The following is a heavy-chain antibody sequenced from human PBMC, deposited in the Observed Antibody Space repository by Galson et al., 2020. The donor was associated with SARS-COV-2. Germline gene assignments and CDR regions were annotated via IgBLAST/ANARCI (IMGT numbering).Heavy chain of an antibody. CDR3: ARALYSSGWYPYYYYYGMDV. CDR2: IGTAGDT. J-gene: IGHJ6*02. Sequence: GGSLRLSCAASGFTFSSYDMHWVRQATGKGLEWVSAIGTAGDTYYPGSVKGRFTISRENAKNSLYLQMNSLRAGDTAVYYCARALYSSGWYPYYYYYGMDVWGQGTTVTVSS. CDR1: GFTFSSYD. D-gene: IGHD6-19*01. V-gene: IGHV3-13*01.